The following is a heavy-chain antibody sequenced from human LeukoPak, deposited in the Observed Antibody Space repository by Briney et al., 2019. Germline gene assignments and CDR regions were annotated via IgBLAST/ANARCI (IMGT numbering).Heavy chain of an antibody. D-gene: IGHD3-22*01. J-gene: IGHJ4*02. CDR1: GFTFSNYA. CDR3: TKGTMWLPFDY. Sequence: PGGSLRLSCAPSGFTFSNYAMSWARQAPGKGLEWVSAISGSGGSTYYADSVKGRFTISRDNSKNTLYLQMNSLRAEDTAVYYCTKGTMWLPFDYWGQGTLVTVSS. CDR2: ISGSGGST. V-gene: IGHV3-23*01.